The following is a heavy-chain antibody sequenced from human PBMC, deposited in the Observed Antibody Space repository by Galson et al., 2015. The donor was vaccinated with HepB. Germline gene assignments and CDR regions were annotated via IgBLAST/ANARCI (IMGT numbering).Heavy chain of an antibody. V-gene: IGHV4-39*01. J-gene: IGHJ2*01. CDR2: IYYSGST. D-gene: IGHD3-22*01. Sequence: LSLTCTVSGGSISSSSYYWGWIRQPPGKGLEWIGSIYYSGSTYYNPSLKSRVTISVDTSKNQFSLKLSSVTAADTAVYYCARHPRITMIVRDGRYFDLWGRGTLVTVSS. CDR3: ARHPRITMIVRDGRYFDL. CDR1: GGSISSSSYY.